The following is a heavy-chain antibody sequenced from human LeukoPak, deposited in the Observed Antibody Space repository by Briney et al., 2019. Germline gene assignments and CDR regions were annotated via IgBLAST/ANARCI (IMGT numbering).Heavy chain of an antibody. CDR3: AKDEGYSYGYIYYYHMDV. J-gene: IGHJ6*03. CDR1: GFTFSTFG. D-gene: IGHD5-18*01. Sequence: GGSLRLSCAASGFAASGFTFSTFGMHWVRQAPGKGLEWVAFIRYDGSNKYYADSVKGRFTISRDNSKNTLYLQMNSLRAEDTAVYYCAKDEGYSYGYIYYYHMDVWGKGTTVTVSS. CDR2: IRYDGSNK. V-gene: IGHV3-30*02.